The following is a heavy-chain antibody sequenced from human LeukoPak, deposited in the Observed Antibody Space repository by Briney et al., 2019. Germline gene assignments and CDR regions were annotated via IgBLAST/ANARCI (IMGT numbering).Heavy chain of an antibody. CDR3: ARTANFAAGYYIDY. J-gene: IGHJ4*02. CDR2: ISSSGSII. Sequence: PGGSLRLSCAASGFTFSDYYMNWIRQAPGKGLEWVSYISSSGSIIQYADSVKGRFTISRDNAKNSLYLQMNSPRAEDTAVYYCARTANFAAGYYIDYWGQGTLVTVSS. D-gene: IGHD6-13*01. CDR1: GFTFSDYY. V-gene: IGHV3-11*04.